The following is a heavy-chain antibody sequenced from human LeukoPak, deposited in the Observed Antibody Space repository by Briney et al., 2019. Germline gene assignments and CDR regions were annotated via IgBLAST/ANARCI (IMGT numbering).Heavy chain of an antibody. D-gene: IGHD3-10*01. CDR2: ISGSGDYI. CDR1: GFTFSTYD. CDR3: ARDRSGVSYY. V-gene: IGHV3-21*06. J-gene: IGHJ4*02. Sequence: PGGSLTLSCAASGFTFSTYDMNWVRQAPGKGLEWVSSISGSGDYIYYADSVKGRFNISRDNAKNSLFLQMDSLRAEDTAVYYCARDRSGVSYYWGQGTLVTVSS.